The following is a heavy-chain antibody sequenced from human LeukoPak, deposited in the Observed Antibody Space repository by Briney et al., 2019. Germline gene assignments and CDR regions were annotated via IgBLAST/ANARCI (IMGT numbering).Heavy chain of an antibody. J-gene: IGHJ4*02. CDR1: GFSVSLYS. Sequence: GGSLRLSCAASGFSVSLYSMGWVRQAPGKGLEWVSYIGRTAIYADSVRGRFTISRDNAKNSLYLQMNSLRAEDTAVYYCARDTYYYDSSGYHIMDYWGQGTLVTVSS. V-gene: IGHV3-48*04. CDR2: IGRTAI. CDR3: ARDTYYYDSSGYHIMDY. D-gene: IGHD3-22*01.